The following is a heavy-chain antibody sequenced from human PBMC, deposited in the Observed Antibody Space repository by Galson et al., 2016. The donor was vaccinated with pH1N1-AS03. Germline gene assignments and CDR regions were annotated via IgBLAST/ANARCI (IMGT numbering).Heavy chain of an antibody. CDR1: GASISRGSYY. Sequence: TLSLTCTVSGASISRGSYYWSWIRQPAGKGRECIGRIYTSGSTYYNPSLKSRVTISVDTSKNQFSLKLRSLTAADTAMYYCARFTMGAFGYWGQGTLVTVSS. D-gene: IGHD3-3*01. J-gene: IGHJ4*02. V-gene: IGHV4-61*02. CDR3: ARFTMGAFGY. CDR2: IYTSGST.